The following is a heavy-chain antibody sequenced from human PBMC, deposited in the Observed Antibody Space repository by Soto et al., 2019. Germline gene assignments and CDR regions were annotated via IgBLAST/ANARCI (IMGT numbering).Heavy chain of an antibody. CDR3: AAGFYYDSSRYFYYYYGMDV. V-gene: IGHV1-58*01. CDR1: GFTFTSSA. J-gene: IGHJ6*01. Sequence: SVKVSCKTSGFTFTSSAVQWVRQPRGQRLEWIGSIVVGSGNTNYAQKFQERVTITRDMSTSTAYMELSSLRSEDTAVYYCAAGFYYDSSRYFYYYYGMDVWGQGTTVTVSS. D-gene: IGHD3-22*01. CDR2: IVVGSGNT.